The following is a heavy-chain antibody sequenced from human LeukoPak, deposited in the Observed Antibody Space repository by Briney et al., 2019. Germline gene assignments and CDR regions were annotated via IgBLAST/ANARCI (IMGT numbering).Heavy chain of an antibody. D-gene: IGHD3-3*01. Sequence: ASVKVSCKASGYTFTGYYMHWVRQAPGQGLEWMGWINPNSGGTNHAQKFQGRVTMTRDTSISTAYMELSRLRSDDTAVYYCARQDLEWFIWFDPWGQGTLVTVSS. J-gene: IGHJ5*02. CDR1: GYTFTGYY. CDR3: ARQDLEWFIWFDP. V-gene: IGHV1-2*02. CDR2: INPNSGGT.